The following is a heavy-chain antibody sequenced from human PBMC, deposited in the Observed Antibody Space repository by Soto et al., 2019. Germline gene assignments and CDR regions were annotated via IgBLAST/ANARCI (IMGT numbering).Heavy chain of an antibody. Sequence: GESLKISCKGSGYSFTSYWTGWVRQMPGKGLEWMGIIYPGDSDTRYSPSFQGQVTISADKSISTAYLQLSSLRASDTAMYYCARYYDSVWGSSPFDPWGQGTLVTVSS. V-gene: IGHV5-51*01. CDR1: GYSFTSYW. CDR3: ARYYDSVWGSSPFDP. J-gene: IGHJ5*02. D-gene: IGHD3-16*01. CDR2: IYPGDSDT.